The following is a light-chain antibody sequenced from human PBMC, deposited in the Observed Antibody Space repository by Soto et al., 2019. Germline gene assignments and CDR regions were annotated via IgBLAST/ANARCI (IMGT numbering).Light chain of an antibody. V-gene: IGLV2-14*01. Sequence: QSVLTQPASVSGSPGQSITISCAGTRDDIGAYDYASWYQQHPGNAPKLLVYEVTNRPLGVSDRFSGSKSGNTASLTISGLQAEDEADYYCNSYTNSSAVVFGGGTKVTVL. CDR3: NSYTNSSAVV. J-gene: IGLJ2*01. CDR1: RDDIGAYDY. CDR2: EVT.